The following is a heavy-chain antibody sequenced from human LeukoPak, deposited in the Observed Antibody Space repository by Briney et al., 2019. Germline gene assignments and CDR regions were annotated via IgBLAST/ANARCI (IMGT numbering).Heavy chain of an antibody. CDR3: ARDQDYSDRSGYYYVFYY. J-gene: IGHJ4*02. CDR1: GFTFSGHG. V-gene: IGHV3-30*03. Sequence: GGSLRLSCAASGFTFSGHGMHWVRQAPGKGLEWVAIISHDGSTTYYADSVKGRFTISRDNSKNTLFLQMNSLRAEDTAVYYCARDQDYSDRSGYYYVFYYWGQGTLVTVSS. CDR2: ISHDGSTT. D-gene: IGHD3-22*01.